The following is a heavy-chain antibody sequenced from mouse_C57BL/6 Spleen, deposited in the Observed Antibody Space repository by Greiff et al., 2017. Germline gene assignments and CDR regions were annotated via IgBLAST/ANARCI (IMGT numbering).Heavy chain of an antibody. J-gene: IGHJ2*01. V-gene: IGHV1-75*01. Sequence: VQVVESGPELVKPGASVKISCKASGYTFTDYYINWVKQRPGQGLEWIGWICPGSGSTYYNEKFKGKATRTVAKSSSTAYMLLSSLTSEDSAVYFCARYRYGSSYGYWGQGTTLTVSS. D-gene: IGHD1-1*01. CDR2: ICPGSGST. CDR3: ARYRYGSSYGY. CDR1: GYTFTDYY.